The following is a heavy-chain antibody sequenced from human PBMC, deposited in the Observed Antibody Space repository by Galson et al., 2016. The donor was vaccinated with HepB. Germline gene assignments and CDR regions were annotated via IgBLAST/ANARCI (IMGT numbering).Heavy chain of an antibody. CDR2: IHHTGNNY. V-gene: IGHV4-31*03. CDR3: SRPLQAGWFDP. Sequence: TLSLTCTVSGASINSGSSYWSWIRQHPGKGQEWLGYIHHTGNNYYYNPSLMSRITISVDTSKNQFSLKLNPVTAADPAVYFCSRPLQAGWFDPLGQGTLVSVPS. CDR1: GASINSGSSY. D-gene: IGHD4-11*01. J-gene: IGHJ5*02.